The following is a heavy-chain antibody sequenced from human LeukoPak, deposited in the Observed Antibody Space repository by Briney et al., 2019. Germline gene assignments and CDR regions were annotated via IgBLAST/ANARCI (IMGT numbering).Heavy chain of an antibody. V-gene: IGHV3-48*04. CDR1: GFTFSGYG. CDR2: ISSSGSTI. Sequence: GGSLRLSCAASGFTFSGYGMNWVRQAPGKGLEWVSYISSSGSTIYYADSVKGRFTISRDNAKNTLYLQMNSLRAEDTAVYYCAAPHYYYMDVWGKGTTVTVSS. J-gene: IGHJ6*03. CDR3: AAPHYYYMDV.